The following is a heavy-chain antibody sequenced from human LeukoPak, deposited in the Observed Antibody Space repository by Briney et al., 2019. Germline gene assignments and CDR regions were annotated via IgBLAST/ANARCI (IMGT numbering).Heavy chain of an antibody. Sequence: GGSLRLSCAASGFTFSSYWMSWVRQAPGKGLEWVVNIKQDGSEKYYVDSVKGRFTISRDNAKNSLYLQMNSLRAEDTAVYYCARDGYYYDSSGYYDYWGQGTLVTVSS. CDR3: ARDGYYYDSSGYYDY. D-gene: IGHD3-22*01. J-gene: IGHJ4*02. CDR1: GFTFSSYW. CDR2: IKQDGSEK. V-gene: IGHV3-7*01.